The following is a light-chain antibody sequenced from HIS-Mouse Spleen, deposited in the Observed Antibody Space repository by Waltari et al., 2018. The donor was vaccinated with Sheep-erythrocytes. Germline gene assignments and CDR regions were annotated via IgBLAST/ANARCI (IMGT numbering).Light chain of an antibody. CDR3: SSYTSSSTLYV. V-gene: IGLV2-14*01. Sequence: QSALTQPASVSGSPGQSITISCTGTRSDVGGYNDVSWYQQHPGKAPKLMIYEVSNLPSGVSNRFSRSKSGNTSSLTISGLQAEDEADYYCSSYTSSSTLYVFGTGTKVTVL. CDR1: RSDVGGYND. J-gene: IGLJ1*01. CDR2: EVS.